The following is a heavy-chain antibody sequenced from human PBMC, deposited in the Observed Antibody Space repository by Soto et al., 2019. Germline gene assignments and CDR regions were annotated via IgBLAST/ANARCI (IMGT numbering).Heavy chain of an antibody. CDR2: IIPIFGTA. Sequence: SVKVSCKASGGTFSSYAISWVRQAPGQGLEWMGGIIPIFGTANYAQKFQGRVTITADESTSTAYMELSSLRSVDTAVYYCASKYYYDSSGYYGYAFDIWGQGTMVTVS. CDR1: GGTFSSYA. J-gene: IGHJ3*02. CDR3: ASKYYYDSSGYYGYAFDI. D-gene: IGHD3-22*01. V-gene: IGHV1-69*13.